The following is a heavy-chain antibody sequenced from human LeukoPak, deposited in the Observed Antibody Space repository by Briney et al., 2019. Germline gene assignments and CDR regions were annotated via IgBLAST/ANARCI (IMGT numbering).Heavy chain of an antibody. V-gene: IGHV4-61*01. CDR2: IYYSRST. CDR1: GGSVSSGSYY. Sequence: SETLSLTCTVSGGSVSSGSYYWSWIRQPPGKGLEWIGYIYYSRSTNYNPSLKSRVTISVDTSKNQFSLKLSSVTAADTAVYYCASSPVSPYYFDYWGQGTLVTVSS. J-gene: IGHJ4*02. CDR3: ASSPVSPYYFDY. D-gene: IGHD3-10*01.